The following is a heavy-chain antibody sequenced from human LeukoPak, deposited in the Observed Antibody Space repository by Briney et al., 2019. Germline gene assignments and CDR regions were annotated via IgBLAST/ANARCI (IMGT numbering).Heavy chain of an antibody. CDR3: ARDGGSGSYYSDYYYGMDV. D-gene: IGHD3-10*01. Sequence: TSETLSLTCTVSGGSISSGGYYWSWLRQHPGKGLEWIVYIYYSGSTYYNPSLKSRVTISVDTSKNQFSLKLSSVTAADTAVYYCARDGGSGSYYSDYYYGMDVWGQGTTVTVSS. V-gene: IGHV4-31*03. J-gene: IGHJ6*02. CDR1: GGSISSGGYY. CDR2: IYYSGST.